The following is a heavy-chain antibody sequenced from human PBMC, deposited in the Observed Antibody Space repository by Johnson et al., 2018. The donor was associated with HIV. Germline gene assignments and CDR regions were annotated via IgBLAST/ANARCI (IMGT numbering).Heavy chain of an antibody. V-gene: IGHV3-NL1*01. CDR1: GLTFSSYA. CDR2: ISNGGVTT. J-gene: IGHJ3*02. CDR3: ARAIRYYGSGTLLGGAFDI. D-gene: IGHD3-10*01. Sequence: QLVESGGGVVQPGRSLRLSCAVSGLTFSSYAMHWVRQAPGKGLEWVSVISNGGVTTYYAYSVKGRFTISRDNSKNTLYLQMNSLRAEDTAVYYCARAIRYYGSGTLLGGAFDIWGQGT.